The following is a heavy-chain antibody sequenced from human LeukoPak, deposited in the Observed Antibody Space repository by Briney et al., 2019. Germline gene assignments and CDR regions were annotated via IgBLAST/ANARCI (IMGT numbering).Heavy chain of an antibody. J-gene: IGHJ4*02. CDR2: IIPIFGTA. CDR1: GGTYGSYA. D-gene: IGHD2-8*01. Sequence: SVNISSKSAGGTYGSYAIGWVRQAPGQGLEWMGGIIPIFGTANYAQKFQGRVTITADESTSTAYMELSSLRSEDTAAYYCANLGYCTNGVCPGFDYWGKGTLVTVSS. V-gene: IGHV1-69*01. CDR3: ANLGYCTNGVCPGFDY.